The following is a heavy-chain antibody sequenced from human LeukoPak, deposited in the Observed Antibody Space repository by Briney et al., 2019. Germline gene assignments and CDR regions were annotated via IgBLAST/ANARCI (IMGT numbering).Heavy chain of an antibody. J-gene: IGHJ4*02. V-gene: IGHV5-51*01. CDR3: ARQRTRDGYNYVLHYYDY. CDR1: GYSFTSYW. CDR2: IYPGDSGT. D-gene: IGHD5-12*01. Sequence: GESLQISCKGSGYSFTSYWIGWVRQMPGKGLEWMGIIYPGDSGTRYSPSFQGQVTISADKSISTAYLQWSSLKASDTAMYYCARQRTRDGYNYVLHYYDYWGQGTLVTVSS.